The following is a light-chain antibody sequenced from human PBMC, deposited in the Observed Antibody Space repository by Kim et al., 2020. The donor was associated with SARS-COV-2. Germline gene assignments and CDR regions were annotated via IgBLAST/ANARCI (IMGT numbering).Light chain of an antibody. CDR3: ATWDYSLSAVV. Sequence: GQQVPTSCADRRSNVEKNCVSCSHQLPQTGPKLLIYDTDKRPTNIPVRFSGSKSGTSATLGITRLQTGDEADYYCATWDYSLSAVVFGGGTQLTVL. V-gene: IGLV1-51*01. J-gene: IGLJ2*01. CDR1: RSNVEKNC. CDR2: DTD.